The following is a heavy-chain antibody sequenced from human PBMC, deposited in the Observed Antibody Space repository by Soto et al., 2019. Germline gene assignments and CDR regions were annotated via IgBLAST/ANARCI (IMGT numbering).Heavy chain of an antibody. CDR2: VYYTEST. CDR3: ARSRGAVIFDY. J-gene: IGHJ4*02. CDR1: GGSVTSGSYY. D-gene: IGHD3-10*01. Sequence: QVQLQESGPGLVKPSETLSLTCTVSGGSVTSGSYYWTWIRQPPGKRLEWMGYVYYTESTNYNPSLKSRVTISVDTSKNQFSLKLSSVTAADTAVYYCARSRGAVIFDYWGQGTLVTVSS. V-gene: IGHV4-61*01.